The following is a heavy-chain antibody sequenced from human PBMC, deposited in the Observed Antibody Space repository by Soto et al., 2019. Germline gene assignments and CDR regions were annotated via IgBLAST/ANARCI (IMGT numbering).Heavy chain of an antibody. CDR2: TYYTSKCHN. V-gene: IGHV6-1*01. Sequence: QTLALTCATSGDSVSTNSVPCNWIRQSPSTGLEWLGSTYYTSKCHNDYAISLKGRIIISPDTPKNQFSLQLTSVTPEDTAVYYCARGGAGTPYYYGLDVWGQGTTVTVSS. D-gene: IGHD6-19*01. CDR1: GDSVSTNSVP. J-gene: IGHJ6*02. CDR3: ARGGAGTPYYYGLDV.